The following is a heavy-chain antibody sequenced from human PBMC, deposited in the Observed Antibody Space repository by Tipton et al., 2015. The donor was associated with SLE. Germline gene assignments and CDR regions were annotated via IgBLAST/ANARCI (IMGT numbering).Heavy chain of an antibody. D-gene: IGHD1-26*01. Sequence: TLSLTCAVYGGSFSGYYWSWIRQPPGKGLEWIGEINHSGGTNYDPSLKSRVSMSVDPSKNQFSLRLASMTAADTATYYCARLFSGSYYTLDLWGQGTPVAVSS. CDR1: GGSFSGYY. J-gene: IGHJ5*02. V-gene: IGHV4-34*01. CDR3: ARLFSGSYYTLDL. CDR2: INHSGGT.